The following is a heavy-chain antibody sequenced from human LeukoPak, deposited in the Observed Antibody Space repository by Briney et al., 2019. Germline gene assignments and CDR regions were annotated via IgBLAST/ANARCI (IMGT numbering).Heavy chain of an antibody. Sequence: PGGSLRLSCAASGFTFSNYWMHWVRHALGEGLVWVSRINSDGNRTNYADFVKGRFTISRDNAKNTLYVQINSLRAEDTAVYYCARESSDWFSDAFDIWGQGTVVTVSS. V-gene: IGHV3-74*01. CDR3: ARESSDWFSDAFDI. D-gene: IGHD6-19*01. J-gene: IGHJ3*02. CDR2: INSDGNRT. CDR1: GFTFSNYW.